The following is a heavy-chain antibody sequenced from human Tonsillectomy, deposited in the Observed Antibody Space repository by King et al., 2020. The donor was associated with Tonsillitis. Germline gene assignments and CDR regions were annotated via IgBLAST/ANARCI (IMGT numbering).Heavy chain of an antibody. V-gene: IGHV4-61*02. J-gene: IGHJ3*02. CDR3: ARFSSEIYAFDI. D-gene: IGHD6-6*01. CDR2: IYTSGNT. CDR1: GVSISNGNYY. Sequence: HVQLQESGPGLVKPSQTLSLTCTVSGVSISNGNYYWSWIRQPAGKGLEWIGRIYTSGNTNYNPSLKSRVNISVDTSKNQFSLKLNSVTAADTAVYYCARFSSEIYAFDIWGQGTMVTVSS.